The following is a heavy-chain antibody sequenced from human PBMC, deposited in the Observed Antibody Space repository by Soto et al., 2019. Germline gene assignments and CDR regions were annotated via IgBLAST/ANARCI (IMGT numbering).Heavy chain of an antibody. CDR3: ARDPYSSSSNLAYYYYGMDV. CDR2: TYYRSKWYN. D-gene: IGHD6-6*01. CDR1: GDSVSSNSAA. J-gene: IGHJ6*02. Sequence: SQTLSLTCAISGDSVSSNSAAWNWIRQSPSRGLEWLGRTYYRSKWYNDYAVSVKSRITINPDTSKNQFSLQLNSVTPEDTAVYYCARDPYSSSSNLAYYYYGMDVWGQGTTVTVS. V-gene: IGHV6-1*01.